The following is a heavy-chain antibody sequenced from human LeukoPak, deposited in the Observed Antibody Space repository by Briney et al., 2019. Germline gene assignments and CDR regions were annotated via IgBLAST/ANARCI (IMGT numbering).Heavy chain of an antibody. CDR2: INHSGST. J-gene: IGHJ4*02. CDR1: GFTFSSYE. CDR3: ARDDRYCTNGVCYYFGLDY. D-gene: IGHD2-8*01. V-gene: IGHV4-34*01. Sequence: PGGSLRLSCAASGFTFSSYEMNWVRQAPGKGLEWIGEINHSGSTNYNPSLKSRVTISVDTSKNQFSLKLSSVTAADTAVYYCARDDRYCTNGVCYYFGLDYWGQGTLVTVSS.